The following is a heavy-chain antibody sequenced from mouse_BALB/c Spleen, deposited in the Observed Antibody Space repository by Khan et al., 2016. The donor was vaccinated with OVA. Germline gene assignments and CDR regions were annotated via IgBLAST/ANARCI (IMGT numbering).Heavy chain of an antibody. D-gene: IGHD2-4*01. CDR1: GFSLTTYG. J-gene: IGHJ3*01. CDR3: ARNYDYDEGLAY. Sequence: QVQLKDSGPGLVQPSQSLSITCTVSGFSLTTYGVHWVRQSPGKGLEWLGVIWSGGSTEYNAAFISRLSISKDSSKSQVLFKMTSLQVNETDIYYCARNYDYDEGLAYWGQGTLVTVSA. CDR2: IWSGGST. V-gene: IGHV2-2*02.